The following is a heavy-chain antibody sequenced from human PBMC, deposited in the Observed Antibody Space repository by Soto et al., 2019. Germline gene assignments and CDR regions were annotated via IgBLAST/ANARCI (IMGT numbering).Heavy chain of an antibody. V-gene: IGHV3-7*01. Sequence: EVQLVESGGGLVHPGGSLGLSCAASGFTFRSHWMSWVRQAPGKGLEWVAHIRQDGREEQYLDSVKGRFTLSRENAKDSLYLQINGLRVEDTAVYYCAKSEGYGFDIRGQGTLVTVSS. J-gene: IGHJ3*02. CDR1: GFTFRSHW. CDR3: AKSEGYGFDI. CDR2: IRQDGREE.